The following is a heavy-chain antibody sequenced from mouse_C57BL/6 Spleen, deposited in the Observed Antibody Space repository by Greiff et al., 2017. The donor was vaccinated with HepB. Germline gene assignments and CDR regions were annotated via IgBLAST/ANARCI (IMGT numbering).Heavy chain of an antibody. J-gene: IGHJ2*01. V-gene: IGHV1-4*01. CDR1: GYTFTSYT. CDR3: ASDTAQVLFDY. D-gene: IGHD3-2*02. CDR2: INPSSGYT. Sequence: QVQLKESGAELARPGASVKMSCKASGYTFTSYTMHWVKQRPGQGLEWIGYINPSSGYTKYNQKFKDKATLTADKSSSTAYMQLSRLTSEDSAVYYCASDTAQVLFDYWGQGTTLTVSS.